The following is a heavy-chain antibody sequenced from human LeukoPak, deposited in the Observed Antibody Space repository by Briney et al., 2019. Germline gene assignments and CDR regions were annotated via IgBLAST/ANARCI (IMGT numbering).Heavy chain of an antibody. D-gene: IGHD6-19*01. J-gene: IGHJ3*02. CDR2: INTNTGSP. V-gene: IGHV7-4-1*02. CDR1: GYTFTSYA. CDR3: ARVEAVAVTSGAFDI. Sequence: ASVKVSCKASGYTFTSYAMNWVRQAPGQGLEWMGWINTNTGSPTYAQGFTGRFVFSLDTSVSTAYLQISSLKAEDTAVYYCARVEAVAVTSGAFDIWGQGTMVTVSS.